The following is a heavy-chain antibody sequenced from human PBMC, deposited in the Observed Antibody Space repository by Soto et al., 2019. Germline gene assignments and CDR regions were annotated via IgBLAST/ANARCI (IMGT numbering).Heavy chain of an antibody. CDR1: GGSISSSSYY. CDR3: ARQTAIFGVPSYYYGMDV. D-gene: IGHD3-3*01. CDR2: IYYSGST. V-gene: IGHV4-39*01. J-gene: IGHJ6*02. Sequence: KASETLSLTCTVSGGSISSSSYYWGWIRQPPGKGLEWIGSIYYSGSTYYNPSLKSRVTISVDTSKNQLSLKLSSVTAADTAVYYCARQTAIFGVPSYYYGMDVWGQGTTVTVSS.